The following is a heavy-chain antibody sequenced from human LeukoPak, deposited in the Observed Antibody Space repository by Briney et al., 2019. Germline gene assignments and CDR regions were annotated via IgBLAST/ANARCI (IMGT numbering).Heavy chain of an antibody. CDR1: GYTFTSYY. CDR3: ARDQGDPGGFDP. J-gene: IGHJ5*02. CDR2: INPSGGST. V-gene: IGHV1-46*01. Sequence: GASVKVSCKSSGYTFTSYYMHWVRPAPGQGLEWLGIINPSGGSTSYAQKFQGRVTMTRDTSTSTVYMELSSLRSEDTAVYYCARDQGDPGGFDPWGQGTLVTVSS. D-gene: IGHD3-16*01.